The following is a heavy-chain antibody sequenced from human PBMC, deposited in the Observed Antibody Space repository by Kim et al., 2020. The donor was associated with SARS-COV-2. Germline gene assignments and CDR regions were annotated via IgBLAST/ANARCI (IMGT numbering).Heavy chain of an antibody. V-gene: IGHV1-18*01. CDR3: AREWHYYGSRKKDAFDI. Sequence: ASVKVSCKSSGYTFTSYGISWVRQAPGQGLEWMGWISAYNGNTNYAQKLQGRVTMTTDTSTSTAYMELRSLRSDDTAVYYCAREWHYYGSRKKDAFDIWGQGTMVTVSS. D-gene: IGHD3-10*01. CDR2: ISAYNGNT. J-gene: IGHJ3*02. CDR1: GYTFTSYG.